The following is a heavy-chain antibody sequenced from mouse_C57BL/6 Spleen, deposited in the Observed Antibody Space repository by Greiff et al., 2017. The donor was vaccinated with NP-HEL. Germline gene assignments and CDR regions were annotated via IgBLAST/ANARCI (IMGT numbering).Heavy chain of an antibody. CDR1: GFTFSSYA. CDR2: ISSGGDYI. D-gene: IGHD3-3*01. V-gene: IGHV5-9-1*02. CDR3: TRDQGVGAAWFAY. J-gene: IGHJ3*01. Sequence: EVKLMESGEGLVKPGGSLKLSCAASGFTFSSYAMSWVRQTPETRLEWVAYISSGGDYIYYADTVKGRFTISRDNARNTLYLQMSSLKSEDTAMDYCTRDQGVGAAWFAYWGQGTLVTVSA.